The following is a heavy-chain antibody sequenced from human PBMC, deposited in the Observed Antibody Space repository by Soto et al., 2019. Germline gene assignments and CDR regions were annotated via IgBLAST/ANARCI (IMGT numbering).Heavy chain of an antibody. J-gene: IGHJ4*02. D-gene: IGHD3-9*01. CDR2: IYYSGST. V-gene: IGHV4-31*03. CDR3: ARETNYDILTGGFDY. Sequence: SETLSLTCTVSGGSISFGGYYWSWIRQHPEKGLEWIGYIYYSGSTYYNPSLKSRVTISVDKSKNQFSLKLSSVTAADTAVYYCARETNYDILTGGFDYWGQGTLVTVS. CDR1: GGSISFGGYY.